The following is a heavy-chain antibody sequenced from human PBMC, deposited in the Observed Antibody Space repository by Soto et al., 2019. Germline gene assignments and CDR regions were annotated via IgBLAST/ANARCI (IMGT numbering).Heavy chain of an antibody. Sequence: GGSLRLSCAASGFTFSSYGMHWVRQAPGKGLEWVAVIWYDGSNKYYADSVKGRFTISRDNSKNTRYLQMNSLRAEDTAVYYCARDGHDFWSGYLNSRALDYWGQGTLVTVSS. CDR3: ARDGHDFWSGYLNSRALDY. J-gene: IGHJ4*02. CDR2: IWYDGSNK. V-gene: IGHV3-33*01. D-gene: IGHD3-3*01. CDR1: GFTFSSYG.